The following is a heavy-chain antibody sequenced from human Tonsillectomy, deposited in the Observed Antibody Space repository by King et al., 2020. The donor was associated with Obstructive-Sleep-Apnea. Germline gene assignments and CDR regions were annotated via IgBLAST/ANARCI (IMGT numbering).Heavy chain of an antibody. V-gene: IGHV3-21*01. J-gene: IGHJ4*02. CDR3: ARGFGYGGNRFDY. CDR1: GFTFSSYS. Sequence: VQLVESGGGLVKPGGSLRLSCAASGFTFSSYSMNWVRQAPGKGLEWVSSISSSTSYIYYADSVKGRFTISRDNAKNSLYLQMNSLRAEDTAVYYCARGFGYGGNRFDYWGQGTLGPVSS. D-gene: IGHD4-23*01. CDR2: ISSSTSYI.